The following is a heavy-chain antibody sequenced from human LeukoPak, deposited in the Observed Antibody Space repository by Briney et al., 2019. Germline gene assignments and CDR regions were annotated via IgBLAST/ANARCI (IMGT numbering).Heavy chain of an antibody. CDR2: IKQDGSEK. CDR3: ARETIFGVVMIYCYYGMDV. CDR1: GFTFSSYW. Sequence: GGSLRLSCAASGFTFSSYWMSWVRRAPGKGLEWVANIKQDGSEKYYVDSVKGRFTISKDNAKNSLYLQMNSLRAEDTAVYYCARETIFGVVMIYCYYGMDVWGQGTTVTVSS. J-gene: IGHJ6*02. D-gene: IGHD3-3*01. V-gene: IGHV3-7*01.